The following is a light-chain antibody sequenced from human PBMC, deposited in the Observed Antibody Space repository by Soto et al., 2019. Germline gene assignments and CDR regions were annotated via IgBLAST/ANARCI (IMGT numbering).Light chain of an antibody. J-gene: IGKJ2*01. Sequence: DIQMTQSPSTLSASVGDRVTITCRASQSISSWLAWYQQKPGKAPKLLIYDASSLESGVPSRFSCSGSGTEFTLTISSLQPDDFATYYCQQYNSYSYTFGQGAKVDIK. V-gene: IGKV1-5*01. CDR1: QSISSW. CDR2: DAS. CDR3: QQYNSYSYT.